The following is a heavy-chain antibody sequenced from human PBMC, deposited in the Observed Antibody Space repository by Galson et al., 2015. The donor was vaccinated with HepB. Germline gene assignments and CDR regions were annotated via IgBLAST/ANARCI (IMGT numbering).Heavy chain of an antibody. Sequence: SLRLSCAGSGFSLSSYTMNWVRQAPGKGLEWISSISRSNNYYVESVKGRFTISRDSAKNSLDLQMNRLRVEDTAVYYCARGRSGGSEGPIPWRWSVVGPDVRDQNSYYYMDVWGKGTTVSVSS. V-gene: IGHV3-21*01. CDR2: ISRSNNY. J-gene: IGHJ6*03. CDR3: ARGRSGGSEGPIPWRWSVVGPDVRDQNSYYYMDV. CDR1: GFSLSSYT. D-gene: IGHD2-15*01.